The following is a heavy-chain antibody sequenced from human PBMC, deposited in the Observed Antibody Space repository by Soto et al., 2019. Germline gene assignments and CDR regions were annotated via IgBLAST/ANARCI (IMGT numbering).Heavy chain of an antibody. D-gene: IGHD1-26*01. CDR2: INHLETT. J-gene: IGHJ4*02. CDR1: GASITFGGYS. Sequence: SETLSLTCTVSGASITFGGYSWSWIRQTPGKGLEWIGYINHLETTFYNPSFESRLTLSIDRAKNQFSLKLHSMSAADRAVYFCARGGGSDPFDYWGQGILVTVSS. CDR3: ARGGGSDPFDY. V-gene: IGHV4-30-2*01.